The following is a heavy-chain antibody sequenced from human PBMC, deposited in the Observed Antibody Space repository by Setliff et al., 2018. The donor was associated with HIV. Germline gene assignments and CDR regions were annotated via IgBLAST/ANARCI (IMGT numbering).Heavy chain of an antibody. D-gene: IGHD3-16*01. Sequence: ASVKVSCKASASRYSFTAYNMHWVRQAPGQGLEWMGIINPFGGTTTYAQKFQGRVTMTRDTAISTAYMELRSLRSDDTAVYYCARAAWGWGPSAEYFQHWGQGTLVTSPQ. V-gene: IGHV1-46*01. CDR1: ASRYSFTAYN. CDR2: INPFGGTT. CDR3: ARAAWGWGPSAEYFQH. J-gene: IGHJ1*01.